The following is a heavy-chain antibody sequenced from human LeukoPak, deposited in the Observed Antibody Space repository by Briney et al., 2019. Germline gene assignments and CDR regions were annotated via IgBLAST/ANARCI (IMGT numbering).Heavy chain of an antibody. CDR2: IWSDGSTQ. D-gene: IGHD6-13*01. J-gene: IGHJ5*01. V-gene: IGHV3-33*08. CDR1: GFTFSSYA. Sequence: GGSLRLSCAASGFTFSSYAMSWVRQAPGKGLEWVAVIWSDGSTQYYTDSVKGRFTISRDNSKNTLFLQMDSLTAEDTAVYYCARGPHSSTSDQILDSWGQGTLVTVSS. CDR3: ARGPHSSTSDQILDS.